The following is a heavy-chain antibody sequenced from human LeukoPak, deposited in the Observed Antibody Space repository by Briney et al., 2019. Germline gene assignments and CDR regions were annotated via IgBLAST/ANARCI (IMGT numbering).Heavy chain of an antibody. D-gene: IGHD3-3*02. V-gene: IGHV3-23*01. J-gene: IGHJ4*02. CDR2: ISGSGGST. CDR1: GFTFSSYA. CDR3: AKRWSIFGVVITHFDY. Sequence: GGSLRLSCAASGFTFSSYAMSWVRQAPGKGLEWVSAISGSGGSTYYADSVKGRFTISRDNSKNTLYLQMNSPRAEDTAVYYCAKRWSIFGVVITHFDYWGQGTLVTVSS.